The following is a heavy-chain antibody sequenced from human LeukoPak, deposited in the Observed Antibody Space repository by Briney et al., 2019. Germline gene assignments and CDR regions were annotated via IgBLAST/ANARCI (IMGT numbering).Heavy chain of an antibody. D-gene: IGHD1-26*01. CDR2: INPNSGGT. V-gene: IGHV1-2*02. CDR1: GYTFTGYY. Sequence: ASVKVSCKASGYTFTGYYMHWVRQAPGQGLEWMGWINPNSGGTNYAQKFQGRVTMTRDTSISTAYMEPSRLRSDDTAVYYCARDPSGSYSEDAFDIWGQGTMVTVSS. J-gene: IGHJ3*02. CDR3: ARDPSGSYSEDAFDI.